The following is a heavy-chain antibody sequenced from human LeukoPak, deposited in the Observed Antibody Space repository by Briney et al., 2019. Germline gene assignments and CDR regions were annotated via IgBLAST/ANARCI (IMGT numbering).Heavy chain of an antibody. V-gene: IGHV3-30*04. Sequence: PGGSLTLSCSPSGFPFDIYAMLWVRQAPGRGLEGVALTSYDGGNIYYADSVQSRFTISRDNSKSSLYLQMNSLRPTDPSVSYCARDPPFGSGWSQNYFDYWGQGTLVTVSS. CDR1: GFPFDIYA. J-gene: IGHJ4*02. CDR3: ARDPPFGSGWSQNYFDY. CDR2: TSYDGGNI. D-gene: IGHD6-19*01.